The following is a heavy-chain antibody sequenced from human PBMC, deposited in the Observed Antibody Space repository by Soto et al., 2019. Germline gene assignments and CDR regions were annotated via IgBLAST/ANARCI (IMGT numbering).Heavy chain of an antibody. V-gene: IGHV3-30*18. CDR3: AKDGPILFIAVAGTSFDY. Sequence: GWSLRLSCAVSGFTFSAFGMHWVRQAPGKGLEWVAIISYDGILKYYADSVKGRFTISRDTSKGALYLQMNSLTPEDTAVYYCAKDGPILFIAVAGTSFDYWGQGTLVTVSS. J-gene: IGHJ4*02. CDR2: ISYDGILK. CDR1: GFTFSAFG. D-gene: IGHD6-19*01.